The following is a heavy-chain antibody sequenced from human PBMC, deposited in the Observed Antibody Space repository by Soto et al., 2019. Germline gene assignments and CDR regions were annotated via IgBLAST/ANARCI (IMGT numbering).Heavy chain of an antibody. CDR2: IYWDDEK. CDR1: GFSLSTTGVG. Sequence: QITLKESGPTLVKPTQTLTLTCTFSGFSLSTTGVGVGWIRQPPGKALEGLALIYWDDEKRYNPSLNSRLTITKDTSKNQVVLAMTHRDPVDTATYYCVQSRCGGDCLQSYSSHSYYGLDVWGQGTTVTFSS. CDR3: VQSRCGGDCLQSYSSHSYYGLDV. J-gene: IGHJ6*02. D-gene: IGHD2-21*02. V-gene: IGHV2-5*02.